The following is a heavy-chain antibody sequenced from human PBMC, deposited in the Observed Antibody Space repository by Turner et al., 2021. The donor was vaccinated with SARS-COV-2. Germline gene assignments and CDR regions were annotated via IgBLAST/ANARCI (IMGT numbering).Heavy chain of an antibody. CDR3: ARGYSSGWYQRGAFDI. D-gene: IGHD6-19*01. J-gene: IGHJ3*02. CDR2: IYSGGST. V-gene: IGHV3-53*01. Sequence: EVQLVESGGGLIQPGGSLRLSCAASGFSVSSNYMGWVRQAPGKGLEWVSVIYSGGSTYYADSVKGRFTISRDNSKNTLYLQMNSLRAEDTAVYYCARGYSSGWYQRGAFDIWGQGTMVTVSS. CDR1: GFSVSSNY.